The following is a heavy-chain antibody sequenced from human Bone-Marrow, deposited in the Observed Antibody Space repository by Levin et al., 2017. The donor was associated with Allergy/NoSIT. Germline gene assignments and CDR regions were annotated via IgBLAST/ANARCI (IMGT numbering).Heavy chain of an antibody. D-gene: IGHD3-3*01. CDR2: IWYDGSNK. Sequence: GGSLRLSCAASGFTFSSYGMHWVRQAPGKGLEWVAVIWYDGSNKYYADSVKGRFTISRDNSKNTLYLQMNSLRAEDTAVYYCARDHYDFWSGYYKSGGFDYWGQGTLVTVSS. V-gene: IGHV3-33*01. J-gene: IGHJ4*02. CDR1: GFTFSSYG. CDR3: ARDHYDFWSGYYKSGGFDY.